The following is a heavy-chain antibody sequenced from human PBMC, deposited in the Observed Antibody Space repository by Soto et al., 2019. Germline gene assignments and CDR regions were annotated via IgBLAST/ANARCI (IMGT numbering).Heavy chain of an antibody. D-gene: IGHD3-9*01. CDR3: AKGVSWLNY. CDR2: ISGSGGST. Sequence: GGSLRLSCAASGFTFSSYAMSWVRQAPGKGLEWVSAISGSGGSTYYADSVKGRFTISRDNAKNSPYLQMNSLRAEDTAVYYCAKGVSWLNYWGQGTLVTVSS. CDR1: GFTFSSYA. J-gene: IGHJ4*02. V-gene: IGHV3-23*01.